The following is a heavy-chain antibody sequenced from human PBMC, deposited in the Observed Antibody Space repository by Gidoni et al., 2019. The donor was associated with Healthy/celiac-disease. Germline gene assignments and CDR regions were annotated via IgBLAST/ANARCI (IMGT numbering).Heavy chain of an antibody. CDR1: GCTFSSYA. CDR2: INPIFGTA. D-gene: IGHD3-22*01. Sequence: QVQLVQSGAEGKKPGSSVQVSCKASGCTFSSYAISWVRQAPGQGLEWLGGINPIFGTANYEQKFQGRVTITADESTSTAYMELSSLRSEDTAVYYCARAGAYYDSSGYYDYWGQGTLVTVSS. V-gene: IGHV1-69*01. J-gene: IGHJ4*02. CDR3: ARAGAYYDSSGYYDY.